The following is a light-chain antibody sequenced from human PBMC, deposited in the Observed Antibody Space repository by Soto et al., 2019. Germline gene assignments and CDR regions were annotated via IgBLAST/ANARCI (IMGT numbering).Light chain of an antibody. CDR1: SSDVGGYNY. V-gene: IGLV2-14*01. CDR2: EVS. CDR3: SSYTSSSTWV. J-gene: IGLJ3*02. Sequence: QSALTQPASVSGFPGQSITISCTGTSSDVGGYNYVSWYQQHPGKAPKLMIYEVSNRPSGVSNRFSGSKSGNTASLTVFGLQAEDEADYYCSSYTSSSTWVFGGGTKLTVL.